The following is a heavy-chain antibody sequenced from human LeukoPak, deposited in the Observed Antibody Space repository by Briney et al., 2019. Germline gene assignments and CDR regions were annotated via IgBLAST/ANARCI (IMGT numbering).Heavy chain of an antibody. V-gene: IGHV3-23*01. Sequence: PGGSLRLSCAASGFTFSSYSINWVRQAPGKGLEWVSAISGSGGSTYYADSVKGRFTISRDNSKNKLYLQMNSLRAEDTAVYYCARGGAVRPDYWGQGTLVTVSS. CDR1: GFTFSSYS. J-gene: IGHJ4*02. CDR3: ARGGAVRPDY. CDR2: ISGSGGST. D-gene: IGHD6-6*01.